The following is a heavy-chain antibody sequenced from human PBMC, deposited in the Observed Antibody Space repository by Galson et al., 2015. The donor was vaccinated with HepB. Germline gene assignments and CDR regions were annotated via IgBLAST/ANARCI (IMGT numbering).Heavy chain of an antibody. J-gene: IGHJ5*02. CDR2: INPSGGST. Sequence: SVTVSCKASGYTFTSYYMHWVRQSPGQGLEWMGIINPSGGSTSYAQKFQGGVTMTRDASTSTGYMELSSLRSEDTAVYYCARGSDIVVVPAANNWFDPWGQGTLVTVSS. CDR3: ARGSDIVVVPAANNWFDP. V-gene: IGHV1-46*03. CDR1: GYTFTSYY. D-gene: IGHD2-2*01.